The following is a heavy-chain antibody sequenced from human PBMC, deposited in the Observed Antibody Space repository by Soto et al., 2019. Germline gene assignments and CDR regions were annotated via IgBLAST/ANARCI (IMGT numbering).Heavy chain of an antibody. J-gene: IGHJ4*01. CDR1: DGSMCNVY. Sequence: SHTCPVSDGSMCNVYWSWIRKTPGKRLEWIGFIVHSGNAKYNPSLKSRVTISIDTSKSQFSLSLDSVTAADTAVYFCARAHAPTLPFDYRGLGTLVTVSS. CDR2: IVHSGNA. V-gene: IGHV4-59*01. D-gene: IGHD2-15*01. CDR3: ARAHAPTLPFDY.